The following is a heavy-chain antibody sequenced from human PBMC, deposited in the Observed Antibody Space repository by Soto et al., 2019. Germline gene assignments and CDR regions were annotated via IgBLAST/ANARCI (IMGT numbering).Heavy chain of an antibody. J-gene: IGHJ4*02. V-gene: IGHV1-18*01. CDR1: GYIFSTHG. CDR2: INPYNGKT. D-gene: IGHD2-15*01. CDR3: ARVQIVVVVGGTPADY. Sequence: QVQLEQSGAEVKKSGASVKVSCKASGYIFSTHGINWVRQAPGQGLEWMGWINPYNGKTNYAKKLQGRVTMTTATSRKTAYMELRSRRSDDTAVYYCARVQIVVVVGGTPADYWGQGTLVTVSS.